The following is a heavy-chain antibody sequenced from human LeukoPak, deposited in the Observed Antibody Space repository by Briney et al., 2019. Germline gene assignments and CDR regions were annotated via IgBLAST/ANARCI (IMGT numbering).Heavy chain of an antibody. J-gene: IGHJ5*02. D-gene: IGHD3-9*01. V-gene: IGHV3-23*01. CDR2: ISGSGGST. CDR3: AKGGVLRYFDWLTRGDRKVIGWFDP. CDR1: GFSFSSYA. Sequence: GSLRLSCAAYGFSFSSYAMSWVRQAPGKGLEWVSAISGSGGSTYYADSVKGRFTISRDNSKNTLYLQMNSLRAEDTAVYYCAKGGVLRYFDWLTRGDRKVIGWFDPWGQGTLVTVSS.